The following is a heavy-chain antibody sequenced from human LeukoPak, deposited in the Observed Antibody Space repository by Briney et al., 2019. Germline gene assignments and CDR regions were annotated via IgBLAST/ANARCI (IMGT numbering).Heavy chain of an antibody. CDR1: GFTFSSYE. Sequence: GGSLRLSCAASGFTFSSYEMNWVRQAPGKGLEWVSYISGSSSTIYYADSVKGRFTISRDNAKSSLYLQMNSLRAEDTGVYYCVISSGWKGGYYFDFWGRGTLVTVSA. J-gene: IGHJ4*02. CDR3: VISSGWKGGYYFDF. D-gene: IGHD6-19*01. V-gene: IGHV3-48*03. CDR2: ISGSSSTI.